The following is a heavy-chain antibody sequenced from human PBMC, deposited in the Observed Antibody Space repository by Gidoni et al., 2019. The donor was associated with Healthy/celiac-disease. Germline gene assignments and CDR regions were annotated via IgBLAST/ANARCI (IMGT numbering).Heavy chain of an antibody. V-gene: IGHV3-13*01. CDR1: GFTFSSYD. D-gene: IGHD2-2*01. CDR2: IGTAGDT. Sequence: EVQLVESGGGLVQPGGALRLSGAASGFTFSSYDMHWVRQATGKGLEWVSAIGTAGDTYYPGSVKGRFTISRENAKNSLYLQMNSLRAGDTAVYYCARHGAQRGGMDVWGQGTTVTVSS. CDR3: ARHGAQRGGMDV. J-gene: IGHJ6*02.